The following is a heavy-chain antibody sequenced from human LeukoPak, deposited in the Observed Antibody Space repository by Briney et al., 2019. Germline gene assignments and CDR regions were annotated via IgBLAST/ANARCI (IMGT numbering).Heavy chain of an antibody. J-gene: IGHJ4*02. CDR2: ISPTGSTT. D-gene: IGHD6-6*01. V-gene: IGHV3-74*01. Sequence: GGSLRLSGTASGFSFSGHWMHWAHQLPGKGLVWVSRISPTGSTTSYADTVKGRFTVSRDNAKNTLYLQVNNLRAEDTAVYYCARGPNSNWSGLDFWGQGTLLTVSS. CDR3: ARGPNSNWSGLDF. CDR1: GFSFSGHW.